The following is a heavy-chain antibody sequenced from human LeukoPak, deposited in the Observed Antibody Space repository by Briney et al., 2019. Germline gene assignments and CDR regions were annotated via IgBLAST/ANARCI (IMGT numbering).Heavy chain of an antibody. J-gene: IGHJ3*01. D-gene: IGHD5-24*01. CDR3: ESYREAYDHYPHGLDV. CDR2: INHSGSA. CDR1: GGSFSGYY. V-gene: IGHV4-34*01. Sequence: SETLSPTCTVHGGSFSGYYWTWIRQPPGKELAWIGDINHSGSAKYNPSLKSRVTMSLDTSKNQFSLSMNSVTAADSAVYFCESYREAYDHYPHGLDVWGRGTVVTVSS.